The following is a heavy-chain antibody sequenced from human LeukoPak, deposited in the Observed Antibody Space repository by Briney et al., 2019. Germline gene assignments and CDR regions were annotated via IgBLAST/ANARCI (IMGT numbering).Heavy chain of an antibody. Sequence: SETLSLTCTVSGDSISRSACFWGWVRQPPGKGLEWIGNIYCSGGTYYTPSLKSRVTISVDTSKNQLSLKLSSVTASDTAVYYCVRQGTSYSNYAYWGQGTLVTVSS. D-gene: IGHD4-11*01. CDR1: GDSISRSACF. CDR2: IYCSGGT. V-gene: IGHV4-39*01. J-gene: IGHJ4*02. CDR3: VRQGTSYSNYAY.